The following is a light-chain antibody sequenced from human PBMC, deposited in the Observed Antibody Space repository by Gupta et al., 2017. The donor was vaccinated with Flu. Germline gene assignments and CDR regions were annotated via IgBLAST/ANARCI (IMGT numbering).Light chain of an antibody. CDR2: GAS. V-gene: IGKV3-15*01. J-gene: IGKJ1*01. CDR3: QQYHNWPRT. Sequence: PATLSVSPGERATLSCRASESVSNNLVCFQQRHGQAPRLLIFGASCRGTGVPDRFSGSGSGTEFTLTISGLQSEDFAVYYCQQYHNWPRTFGQGTRVDIK. CDR1: ESVSNN.